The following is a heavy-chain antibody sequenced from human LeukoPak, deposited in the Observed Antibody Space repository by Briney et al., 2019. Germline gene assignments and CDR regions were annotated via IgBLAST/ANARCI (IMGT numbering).Heavy chain of an antibody. D-gene: IGHD3-9*01. Sequence: GGPVRLSCALSGFTFSSYAMHWLRQAPGKGLEWVAVISYDGSNKYYADSVKGRFTISRDNSKNTLYLQMNSLRAEDTAAYYCARAQYFDWLNYYYGMDVWGQGTTVTVSS. J-gene: IGHJ6*02. CDR1: GFTFSSYA. CDR3: ARAQYFDWLNYYYGMDV. CDR2: ISYDGSNK. V-gene: IGHV3-30*04.